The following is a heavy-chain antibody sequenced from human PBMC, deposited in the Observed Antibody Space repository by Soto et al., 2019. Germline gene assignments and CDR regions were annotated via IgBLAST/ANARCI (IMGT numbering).Heavy chain of an antibody. V-gene: IGHV3-9*01. J-gene: IGHJ4*02. CDR1: GFTFDIYA. Sequence: EVQLVDSGGGLVQPGRSLRLSCAASGFTFDIYAMHWVRQAPGKGLEWVLSISWNSGTRGYADSVKGRFTISRDNAKNSLYLQMDSLRTEDTAFYYCAKELGGYSYGYELDHWGQGTLVALSS. CDR3: AKELGGYSYGYELDH. D-gene: IGHD5-18*01. CDR2: ISWNSGTR.